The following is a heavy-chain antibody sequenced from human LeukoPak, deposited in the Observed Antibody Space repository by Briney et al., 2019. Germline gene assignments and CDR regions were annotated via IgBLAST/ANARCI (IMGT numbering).Heavy chain of an antibody. V-gene: IGHV3-21*01. CDR2: ISSSSSNI. Sequence: GGSLRLSCAASGFTFSTYTVNWVRQAPGRGLEWVSSISSSSSNIYYADSVKGRFTISRDNAMNSVYLQMNSLRVEDTAVYYCARGYQRPDYWGQGTLITVSS. J-gene: IGHJ4*02. D-gene: IGHD2-2*01. CDR1: GFTFSTYT. CDR3: ARGYQRPDY.